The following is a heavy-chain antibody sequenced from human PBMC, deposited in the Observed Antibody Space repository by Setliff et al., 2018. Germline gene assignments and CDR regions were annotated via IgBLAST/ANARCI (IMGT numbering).Heavy chain of an antibody. CDR1: GYTFTNYG. J-gene: IGHJ4*02. V-gene: IGHV1-18*01. CDR3: ARGNYGDPDY. D-gene: IGHD4-17*01. Sequence: ASVKVSCKTSGYTFTNYGITWVRQAPGQGLEWMGRIIPVLGATNYAQNLQGRVTMTTDTSTSTVYMEIRSLRSDDTAVYYCARGNYGDPDYWGQGTLVTVSS. CDR2: IIPVLGAT.